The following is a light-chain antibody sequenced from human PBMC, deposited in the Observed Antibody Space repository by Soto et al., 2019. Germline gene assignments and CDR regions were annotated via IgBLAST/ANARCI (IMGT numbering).Light chain of an antibody. CDR1: SGPVFSSYY. CDR2: STN. Sequence: QTVVTQEPSFSVSPGGSVTLTCGLRSGPVFSSYYPSWYQQTPGQAPRTLIFSTNVRSSGVPDRFSGSILGNKAALTITGAQSDDESDYYCAFYMSNGIWVFGGGTKLTVL. V-gene: IGLV8-61*01. CDR3: AFYMSNGIWV. J-gene: IGLJ3*02.